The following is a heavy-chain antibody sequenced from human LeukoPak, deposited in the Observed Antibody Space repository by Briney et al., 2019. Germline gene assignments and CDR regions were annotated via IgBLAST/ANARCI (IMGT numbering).Heavy chain of an antibody. D-gene: IGHD6-13*01. CDR3: ARGRIGTSRIDY. CDR2: TYTSGST. V-gene: IGHV4-4*07. J-gene: IGHJ4*02. CDR1: GVSISSYY. Sequence: ETLSLTCTVSGVSISSYYWSWLRHPAGKGLEWIGRTYTSGSTNYNPSLKSRVTMSVDTSKNQFSLKLSSVTAADTAVYYCARGRIGTSRIDYWGQGTLVTVSS.